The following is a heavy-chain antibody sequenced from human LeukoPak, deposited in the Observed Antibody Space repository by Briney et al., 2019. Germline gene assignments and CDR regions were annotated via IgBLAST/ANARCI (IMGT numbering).Heavy chain of an antibody. CDR1: GYTFTSYG. J-gene: IGHJ6*02. CDR3: ARESFWSGYYRLYYYYGMDV. CDR2: ISAYNGNT. Sequence: ASVKVSCKASGYTFTSYGISWVRQAPGRGLEWMGWISAYNGNTNYAQKLQGRVTMTTDTSTSTAYMELRSLRSDDTAVYYCARESFWSGYYRLYYYYGMDVWGQGTTVTVSS. D-gene: IGHD3-3*01. V-gene: IGHV1-18*01.